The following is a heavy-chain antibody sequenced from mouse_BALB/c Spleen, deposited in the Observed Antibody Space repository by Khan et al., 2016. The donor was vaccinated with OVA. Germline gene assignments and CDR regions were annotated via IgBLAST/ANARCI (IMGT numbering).Heavy chain of an antibody. CDR1: GYTFTNYW. J-gene: IGHJ2*01. D-gene: IGHD2-10*01. CDR2: VYPGDGRT. Sequence: VQLQQSGAELVKPGASVKLSCKASGYTFTNYWVHWVKQRPGQGLEWIGEVYPGDGRTNYNEKFTNKATLTVDKSSSTAFIQLSSLTSEDSAVYYCARNAYFGNYFDSWGQGTTLTVAS. CDR3: ARNAYFGNYFDS. V-gene: IGHV1S81*02.